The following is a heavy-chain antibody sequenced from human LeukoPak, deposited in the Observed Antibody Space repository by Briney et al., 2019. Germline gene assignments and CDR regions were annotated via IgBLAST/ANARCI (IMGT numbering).Heavy chain of an antibody. J-gene: IGHJ4*02. Sequence: GGSLRLPCAASGFTFSSYGMHWVRQAPGKGLEWVAVISYDGSNKYYADSVKGRFTISRDNSKNTLYLQMNSLRAEDTAVYYCARAPSYSSSFRFDYWGQGTLVTVSS. V-gene: IGHV3-30*03. CDR1: GFTFSSYG. D-gene: IGHD6-6*01. CDR3: ARAPSYSSSFRFDY. CDR2: ISYDGSNK.